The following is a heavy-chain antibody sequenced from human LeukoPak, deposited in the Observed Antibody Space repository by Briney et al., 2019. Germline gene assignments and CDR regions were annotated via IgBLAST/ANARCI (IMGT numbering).Heavy chain of an antibody. Sequence: GGSLRLSCAASGFTVSSNYMSWVRQAPGKGLEWVSVIYSGGSTYYADSVKGRFTISRDNSKNTLYLQMNSLRVEDTAVYYCARDVRDGYSYRFDYWGQGTLVTVSS. CDR3: ARDVRDGYSYRFDY. J-gene: IGHJ4*02. CDR1: GFTVSSNY. V-gene: IGHV3-53*01. CDR2: IYSGGST. D-gene: IGHD5-24*01.